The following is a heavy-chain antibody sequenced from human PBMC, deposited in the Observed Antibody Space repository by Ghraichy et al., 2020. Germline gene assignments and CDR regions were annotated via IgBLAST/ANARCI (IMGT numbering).Heavy chain of an antibody. J-gene: IGHJ5*02. CDR3: ARGHWKVYDFWSGSTQHWFHP. CDR1: GGSFSGYY. CDR2: INHSGST. V-gene: IGHV4-34*01. Sequence: SETLSLTCAVYGGSFSGYYWSWIRQPPGKGLEWIGEINHSGSTNYNPSLKSRVTISVDTSKNQFSLKLSSVTAADTAVYYCARGHWKVYDFWSGSTQHWFHPWGQGTLVTVSS. D-gene: IGHD3-3*01.